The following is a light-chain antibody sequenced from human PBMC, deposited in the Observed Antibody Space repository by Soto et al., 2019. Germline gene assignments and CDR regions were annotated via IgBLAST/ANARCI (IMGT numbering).Light chain of an antibody. CDR3: SSYSSSDTWV. J-gene: IGLJ3*02. V-gene: IGLV2-18*02. CDR2: DVS. CDR1: SSDVGAYNR. Sequence: QSALTQPASVSGAPGQSITISCHGTSSDVGAYNRVSWYQQPPGTAPKLLIYDVSARPSGVPDRFSGSKSGNTASLTISGLLAEDESDYYCSSYSSSDTWVFGVGTK.